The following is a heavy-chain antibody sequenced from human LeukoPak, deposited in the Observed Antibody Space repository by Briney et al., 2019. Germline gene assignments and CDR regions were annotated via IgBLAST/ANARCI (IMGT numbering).Heavy chain of an antibody. CDR1: GGSFSGYY. J-gene: IGHJ4*02. CDR3: ARDHPLWLPDY. V-gene: IGHV4-34*01. D-gene: IGHD5-18*01. CDR2: INHSGST. Sequence: PSETLSLTCAVYGGSFSGYYWSWIRQPPGKGLEWIGEINHSGSTNYNPSLKSRVTISVDTSKNQFSLKLSSVTAADTAVYYCARDHPLWLPDYWGQGTLVTVSS.